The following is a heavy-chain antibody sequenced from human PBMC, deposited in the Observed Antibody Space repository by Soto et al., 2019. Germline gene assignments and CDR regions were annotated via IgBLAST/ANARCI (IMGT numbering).Heavy chain of an antibody. J-gene: IGHJ3*02. CDR2: IYYIGNN. V-gene: IGHV4-31*03. Sequence: QVQLQESGPGLVKPSQTLSLTCTVSGGSIRSGSFYWSWIRQHQGKGLEWIGYIYYIGNNYYTPSLKSRLSISVDTSKNQFSLNLSSVTAADTAVYYCARDRSHDAFDIWGQGTMVTVSS. CDR1: GGSIRSGSFY. CDR3: ARDRSHDAFDI.